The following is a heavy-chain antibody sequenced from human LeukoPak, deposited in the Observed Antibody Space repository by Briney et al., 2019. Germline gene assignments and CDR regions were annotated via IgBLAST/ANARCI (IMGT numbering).Heavy chain of an antibody. CDR2: IYYSGST. CDR1: GVSMSSGAYY. D-gene: IGHD4-17*01. J-gene: IGHJ3*02. Sequence: SETLSLTCTVSGVSMSSGAYYWSWIRRHPGKGLEWIGNIYYSGSTYYNPSLKSRVTISVDRSKNQFSLKLTSVTAADTAVYYCARAFPFDDYGDPDAFDIWGQGTMVTVSS. V-gene: IGHV4-30-4*08. CDR3: ARAFPFDDYGDPDAFDI.